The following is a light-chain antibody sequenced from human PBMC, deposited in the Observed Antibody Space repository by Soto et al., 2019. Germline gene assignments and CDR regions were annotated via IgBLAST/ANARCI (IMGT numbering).Light chain of an antibody. J-gene: IGLJ1*01. Sequence: QSALTQPASVSGSPGQSITISCTGTSSDVGGSNYVSWYQHHPGEAPKLMIYEVSYRPSGVSNRFSGSKSGNTASLAISGLQGEDEADYYCSSYTSSSTLDYVFGTGTKLTVL. CDR1: SSDVGGSNY. CDR2: EVS. CDR3: SSYTSSSTLDYV. V-gene: IGLV2-14*01.